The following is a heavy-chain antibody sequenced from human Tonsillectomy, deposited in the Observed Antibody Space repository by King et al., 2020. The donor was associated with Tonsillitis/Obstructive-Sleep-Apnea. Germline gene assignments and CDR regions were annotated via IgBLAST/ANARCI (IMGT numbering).Heavy chain of an antibody. V-gene: IGHV3-43*02. D-gene: IGHD6-6*01. CDR3: AKDRAYGSSSGGMDV. CDR2: ISGDGTST. Sequence: VQLVESGGGVVQPGGSLRLSCAASGFTSGFTFDDYAMHWVRQAPGKGLEWVSLISGDGTSTYYADSVRGRFTISRDNSKNSLYLQMDSLRTEDTAFYSCAKDRAYGSSSGGMDVWGKGTTVTVSS. J-gene: IGHJ6*03. CDR1: GFTFDDYA.